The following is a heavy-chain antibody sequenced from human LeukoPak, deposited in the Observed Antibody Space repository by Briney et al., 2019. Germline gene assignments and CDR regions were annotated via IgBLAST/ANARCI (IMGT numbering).Heavy chain of an antibody. V-gene: IGHV6-1*01. CDR1: GDSVSSNSAA. J-gene: IGHJ4*02. Sequence: SQTLSLTCAISGDSVSSNSAAWNRFRQSPSRGLEWLGRTYYRSNYYNDYAVSVKSRITINPDTSKNQFSLQLNSVTPEDTAVYYCARGTGSFDYWGQGTLVTVSS. CDR2: TYYRSNYYN. CDR3: ARGTGSFDY.